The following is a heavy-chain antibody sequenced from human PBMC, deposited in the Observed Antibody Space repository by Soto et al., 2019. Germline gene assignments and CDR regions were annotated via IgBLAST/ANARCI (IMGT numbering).Heavy chain of an antibody. CDR1: GFSLSTSGMC. J-gene: IGHJ4*02. CDR3: ARILAAAGSYAFDY. CDR2: IDWDDDK. D-gene: IGHD6-13*01. V-gene: IGHV2-70*01. Sequence: SGPTLVNPTQTLTLTCTFSGFSLSTSGMCVSWIRQPPGKSLEWLALIDWDDDKYYSTSLTTRLTISKDTSKNQVVLTMTNMDPLDTATYYCARILAAAGSYAFDYWGQGTLVTVSS.